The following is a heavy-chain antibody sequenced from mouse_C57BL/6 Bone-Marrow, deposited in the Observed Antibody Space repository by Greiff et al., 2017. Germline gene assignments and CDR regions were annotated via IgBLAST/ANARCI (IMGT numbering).Heavy chain of an antibody. J-gene: IGHJ2*01. CDR2: INPSNGGT. CDR1: GYTFTSYW. CDR3: ARSHYYGGDFDY. Sequence: VQLQQPGTELVQPGASVKLSCKASGYTFTSYWMHWVKQRPGQGLEWIGNINPSNGGTNYNEKFKSKATLTVDKSSSTAYMQLSSLTSEDSAVYYCARSHYYGGDFDYWGQGTTLTVSS. V-gene: IGHV1-53*01. D-gene: IGHD1-2*01.